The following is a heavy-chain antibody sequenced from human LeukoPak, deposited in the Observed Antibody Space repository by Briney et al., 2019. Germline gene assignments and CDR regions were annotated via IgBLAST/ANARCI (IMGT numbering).Heavy chain of an antibody. Sequence: GGSLRLSCAASGFTFSSYSMNWVRQAPGKGLEWVSYINSRGNTKHYSDSVRGRFTVSRDNAKNSLYLQMNSLRAEDTAMYYCARDQNWSPDWWGQGTLVTVSS. V-gene: IGHV3-48*04. D-gene: IGHD1-1*01. CDR3: ARDQNWSPDW. CDR1: GFTFSSYS. J-gene: IGHJ4*02. CDR2: INSRGNTK.